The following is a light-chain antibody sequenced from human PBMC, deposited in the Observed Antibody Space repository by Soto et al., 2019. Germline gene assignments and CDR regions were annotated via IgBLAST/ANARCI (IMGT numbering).Light chain of an antibody. CDR2: TAG. J-gene: IGLJ1*01. Sequence: QSVLTQPLSVSASPGQRVTISCSGGSSNIGSNTVAWYQHLPGTAPPRLIFTAGQRSSGVPGRFSGSKSGTSASLAISGLQSEDEGDYYCSAWDNSLNGYVFGPGTKLTVL. CDR1: SSNIGSNT. V-gene: IGLV1-44*01. CDR3: SAWDNSLNGYV.